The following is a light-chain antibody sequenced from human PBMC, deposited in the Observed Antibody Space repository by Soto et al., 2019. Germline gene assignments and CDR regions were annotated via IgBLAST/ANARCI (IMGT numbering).Light chain of an antibody. V-gene: IGKV1-39*01. J-gene: IGKJ2*01. CDR3: QQSYRAPYT. Sequence: IQLTQSPSSLSTSVGDSVTITCRASQSISNFLNWYQHKPGKAPDLLIYAASTLFSGVPSRFRGSGSGTDFTLTITSLQPEDFATYDCQQSYRAPYTFGQGTKLEIK. CDR2: AAS. CDR1: QSISNF.